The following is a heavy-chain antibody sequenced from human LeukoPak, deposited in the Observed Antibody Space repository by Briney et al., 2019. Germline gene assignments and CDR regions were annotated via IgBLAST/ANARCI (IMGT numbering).Heavy chain of an antibody. D-gene: IGHD5-12*01. J-gene: IGHJ5*02. CDR1: SYSISSGYY. V-gene: IGHV4-38-2*01. Sequence: PSETLSLTCAVSSYSISSGYYWGWIRQPPGKGLEWIGSIYHSGSTYYNPSLKSRVTISVDTSRNQFSLKLSSVTAADTAVYYCAVRVGGYDSEWFDPWGQGTLVTVSS. CDR3: AVRVGGYDSEWFDP. CDR2: IYHSGST.